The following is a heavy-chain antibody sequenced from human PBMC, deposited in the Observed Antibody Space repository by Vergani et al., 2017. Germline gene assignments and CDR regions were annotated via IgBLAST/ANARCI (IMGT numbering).Heavy chain of an antibody. CDR3: ASSGIIDY. V-gene: IGHV4-39*01. CDR2: IYYSGST. D-gene: IGHD1-14*01. CDR1: GGSISSSSYY. J-gene: IGHJ4*02. Sequence: QLQLQESGPGLVKPSETLSLPCTVSGGSISSSSYYWGWSRQPPGKGLEWIGSIYYSGSTYYNPSLKSRVTISVDTSKNQFSLKLSSVTAADTAVYYCASSGIIDYWGQGTLVTVSS.